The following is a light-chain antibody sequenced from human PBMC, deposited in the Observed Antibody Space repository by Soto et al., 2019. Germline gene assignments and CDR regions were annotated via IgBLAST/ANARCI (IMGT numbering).Light chain of an antibody. Sequence: DIQMTQSPSSLSASVGDRVTTTCRSSQSISSYLNWYQQKPGKAPKLLIYAASSLQSGVPSRFSGSGSWTDFTLTISSLQPEDFATYYCQQSYSTPGFTFGPGTKVDIK. CDR2: AAS. J-gene: IGKJ3*01. V-gene: IGKV1-39*01. CDR1: QSISSY. CDR3: QQSYSTPGFT.